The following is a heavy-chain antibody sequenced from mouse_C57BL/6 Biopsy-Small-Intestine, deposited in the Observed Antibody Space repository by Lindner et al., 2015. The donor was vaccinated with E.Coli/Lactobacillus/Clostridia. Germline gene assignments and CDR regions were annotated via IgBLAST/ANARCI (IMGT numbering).Heavy chain of an antibody. D-gene: IGHD1-1*01. V-gene: IGHV1-42*01. CDR2: INPSTGGT. CDR3: ARKDYYYYDGSYEYFDY. CDR1: GYSLTGYY. Sequence: VQLQESGPELVKPGASVKISCKASGYSLTGYYMHWVKQSPEKSLEWIGEINPSTGGTTYNQKFKAKATLTVDKSSSTAYMQLKSLTSEDSAVYYCARKDYYYYDGSYEYFDYWGQGTTLTVSS. J-gene: IGHJ2*01.